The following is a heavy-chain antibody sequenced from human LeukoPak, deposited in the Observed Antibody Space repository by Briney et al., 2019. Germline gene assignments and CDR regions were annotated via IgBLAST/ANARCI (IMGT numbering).Heavy chain of an antibody. J-gene: IGHJ6*02. D-gene: IGHD6-19*01. V-gene: IGHV3-23*01. CDR3: AKAVGGLVQYYGMDV. CDR1: GFTFSSYV. CDR2: ISGSGGNT. Sequence: PGGSLRLSCAASGFTFSSYVMSWVRQAPGKGLEWVSGISGSGGNTYYADSVKGRFTISRDNSKNTLYLQMNSLRAEDTAVYHCAKAVGGLVQYYGMDVWGQGTTVTVSS.